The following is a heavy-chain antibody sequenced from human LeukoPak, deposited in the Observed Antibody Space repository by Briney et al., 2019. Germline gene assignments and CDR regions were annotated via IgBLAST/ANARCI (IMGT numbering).Heavy chain of an antibody. CDR3: ARHPRITMIVASRSFDY. D-gene: IGHD3-22*01. Sequence: SETLSLTCTVYGGSFSGYYWSWIRQPPGKGLEWIGEINHSGSTNYNPSLKSRVTISVDTSKNQFSLKLSSVTAADTAVYYCARHPRITMIVASRSFDYWGQGTLVTVSS. J-gene: IGHJ4*02. V-gene: IGHV4-34*01. CDR1: GGSFSGYY. CDR2: INHSGST.